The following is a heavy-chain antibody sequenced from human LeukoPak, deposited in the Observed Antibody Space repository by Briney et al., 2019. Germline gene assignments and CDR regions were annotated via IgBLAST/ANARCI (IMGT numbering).Heavy chain of an antibody. CDR3: ARDGTIGYCSSTSCRPL. V-gene: IGHV4-34*01. CDR2: INHSGST. J-gene: IGHJ4*02. CDR1: GGSFSGYY. D-gene: IGHD2-2*01. Sequence: SETLSLTCAVYGGSFSGYYWSWIRQPPGKGLEWIGEINHSGSTNYNPSLESRVTMSVDTSKNQLSLKLNSLTAADTAVYYCARDGTIGYCSSTSCRPLWGQGTLVTVSS.